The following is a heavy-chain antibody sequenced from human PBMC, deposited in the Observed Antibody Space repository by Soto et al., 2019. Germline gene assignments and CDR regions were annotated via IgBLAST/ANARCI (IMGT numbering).Heavy chain of an antibody. Sequence: QVQLVQSGAEVKKPGASVKVSCKASGYTFTSCDINWVRQATGQGLEWMGWMNPQSGNTGSAQEFHGRVTRTRYNSISTAYMDLSSLRSDDTAVYYCARGQHGADQAADAFDSLGQGTMVTLPS. J-gene: IGHJ3*02. D-gene: IGHD1-1*01. CDR2: MNPQSGNT. V-gene: IGHV1-8*01. CDR1: GYTFTSCD. CDR3: ARGQHGADQAADAFDS.